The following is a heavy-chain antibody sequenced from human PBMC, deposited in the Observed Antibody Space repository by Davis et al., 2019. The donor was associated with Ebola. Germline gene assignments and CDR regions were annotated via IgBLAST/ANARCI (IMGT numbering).Heavy chain of an antibody. CDR3: ARYCNSPTCRQYSYFGMDA. J-gene: IGHJ6*02. Sequence: AASVKVSCKASGYTFTSYYMHWVRQAPGQGLEWMGIINPSGGSTSYAQKFQGRVTMTRDTSTSTVYMELSSLRSEDTAVYYCARYCNSPTCRQYSYFGMDAWGQGTTVTVSS. CDR2: INPSGGST. D-gene: IGHD2/OR15-2a*01. CDR1: GYTFTSYY. V-gene: IGHV1-46*01.